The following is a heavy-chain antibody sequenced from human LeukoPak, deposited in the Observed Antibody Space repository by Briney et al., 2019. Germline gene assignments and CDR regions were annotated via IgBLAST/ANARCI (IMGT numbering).Heavy chain of an antibody. D-gene: IGHD6-19*01. J-gene: IGHJ4*02. V-gene: IGHV1-2*02. CDR3: ARDIRIAVAGTGGLGY. Sequence: GASVKVSCKASGYTFTGYYMHWVRRAPGQGLEWMGWINPNSGGTNYAQKFQGRVTMTRDTSISTAYMELSRLRSDDTAVYYCARDIRIAVAGTGGLGYWGQGTLVTVSS. CDR2: INPNSGGT. CDR1: GYTFTGYY.